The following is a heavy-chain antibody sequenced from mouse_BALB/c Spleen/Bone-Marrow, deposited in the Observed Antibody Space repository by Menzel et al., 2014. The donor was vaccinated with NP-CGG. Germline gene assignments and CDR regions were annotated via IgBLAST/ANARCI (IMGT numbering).Heavy chain of an antibody. D-gene: IGHD2-4*01. CDR1: GYSFTSYY. J-gene: IGHJ3*01. Sequence: EVQLQESGPELMKPGASVKISCKASGYSFTSYYIHWVKQNHGKSLEWIGYIDPFNGVTIYNQKLKGKATLTADKSSSTAYMHLGSLTSEDSAVYYCARRVITTGPGFAYWGQGTLVTVSA. CDR2: IDPFNGVT. CDR3: ARRVITTGPGFAY. V-gene: IGHV1-31*01.